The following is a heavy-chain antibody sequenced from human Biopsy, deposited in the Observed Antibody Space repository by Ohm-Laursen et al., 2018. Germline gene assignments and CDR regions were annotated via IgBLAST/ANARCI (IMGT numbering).Heavy chain of an antibody. CDR2: IRPLNGDT. D-gene: IGHD3-10*01. Sequence: ASVKVSCKTSGYNFISYSINWVRQAPGQGLEWMGWIRPLNGDTKYGQKFQDRVTMTTDTSTSTVYMELTSLRSDDTAVYYCARDRHHAAGSYAGMDVWGQGTTVTVSS. CDR3: ARDRHHAAGSYAGMDV. J-gene: IGHJ6*02. V-gene: IGHV1-18*01. CDR1: GYNFISYS.